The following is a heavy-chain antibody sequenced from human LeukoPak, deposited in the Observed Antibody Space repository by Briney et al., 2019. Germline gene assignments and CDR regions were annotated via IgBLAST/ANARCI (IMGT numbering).Heavy chain of an antibody. D-gene: IGHD5-12*01. CDR3: ARDSGYTGSDAFDI. Sequence: PGGPLTLSCAASGFTFSNARMSGLRQAPGKGLEGCSVIYITGRTYYADSVRGRFTISRDNSKNTLYLQMDSLRTGDTAVYYCARDSGYTGSDAFDIWGQGTMVSVSS. J-gene: IGHJ3*02. V-gene: IGHV3-66*03. CDR2: IYITGRT. CDR1: GFTFSNAR.